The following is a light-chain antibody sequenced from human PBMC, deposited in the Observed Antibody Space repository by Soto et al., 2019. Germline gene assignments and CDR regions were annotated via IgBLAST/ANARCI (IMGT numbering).Light chain of an antibody. V-gene: IGLV2-14*01. CDR1: SSDVGGYDY. J-gene: IGLJ2*01. Sequence: QSALTQPASVSGSPGQSITISCTGTSSDVGGYDYVSCYQQHPGKAPKLMIYEVNNRPSGLSNRFSGSKSGNTASLTISGLQAEDEADYYCSSYTTSSTMVFGGGTKVTVL. CDR3: SSYTTSSTMV. CDR2: EVN.